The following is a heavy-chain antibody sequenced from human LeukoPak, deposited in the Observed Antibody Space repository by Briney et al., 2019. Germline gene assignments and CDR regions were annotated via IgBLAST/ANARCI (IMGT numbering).Heavy chain of an antibody. CDR2: ISGSGGST. V-gene: IGHV3-23*01. Sequence: GGSLRLSCAASGFTFSNDVLRWVRQAPGKGLEWVSSISGSGGSTYYADSVKGRFTISRDNSKNTLYLQMNSLRAEDTAVYYCTKSGPHYFDYWGQGTLVTVSS. D-gene: IGHD1-1*01. J-gene: IGHJ4*02. CDR3: TKSGPHYFDY. CDR1: GFTFSNDV.